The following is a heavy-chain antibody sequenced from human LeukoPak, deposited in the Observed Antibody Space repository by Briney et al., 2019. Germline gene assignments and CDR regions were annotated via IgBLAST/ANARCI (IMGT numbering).Heavy chain of an antibody. Sequence: GSLRLSCAASGFTFSTYGVHWVRQAPGKGLEWVAFIRYDGSNKYYRDSVKGRFTISRDNSKNTLYLQMNSLRVEDTAVYFCAKDKDPWKSTAISDFDYWGQGSLVTVSS. J-gene: IGHJ4*02. D-gene: IGHD1-1*01. CDR1: GFTFSTYG. CDR3: AKDKDPWKSTAISDFDY. CDR2: IRYDGSNK. V-gene: IGHV3-30*02.